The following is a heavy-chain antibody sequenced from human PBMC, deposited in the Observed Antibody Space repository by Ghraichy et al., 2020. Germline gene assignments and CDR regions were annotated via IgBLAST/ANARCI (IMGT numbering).Heavy chain of an antibody. V-gene: IGHV4-34*01. CDR3: ARRTLIYGYFDY. D-gene: IGHD2/OR15-2a*01. CDR1: GGSFSGYY. CDR2: INHSGST. J-gene: IGHJ4*02. Sequence: SETLSLTCAVYGGSFSGYYWSWIRQPPGKGLEWIGEINHSGSTNYNPSLKSRVTISVDTSKNQFSLKLSSVTAADTAVYYCARRTLIYGYFDYWGQGTLVTVSS.